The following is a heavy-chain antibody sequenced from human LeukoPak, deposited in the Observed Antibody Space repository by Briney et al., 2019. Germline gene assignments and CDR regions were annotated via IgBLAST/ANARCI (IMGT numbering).Heavy chain of an antibody. V-gene: IGHV1-2*02. J-gene: IGHJ4*02. CDR3: ARVPAVVTPDY. Sequence: ASVKVSCKASGYTFTGYYMHWVRQAPGQGLEWMGWINPKTGVTNYAQRFQGRVTVTTDTSISTAYMDLSNLRSDDTALYYCARVPAVVTPDYWGQGTLVTVSS. CDR2: INPKTGVT. CDR1: GYTFTGYY. D-gene: IGHD4-23*01.